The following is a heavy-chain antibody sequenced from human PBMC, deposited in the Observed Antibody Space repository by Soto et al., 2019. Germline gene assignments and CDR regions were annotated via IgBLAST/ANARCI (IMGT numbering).Heavy chain of an antibody. V-gene: IGHV3-33*01. Sequence: GGSLRLSCAASGFTFSSYGMHWVRQALGKGLEWVAVIWYDGSNKYYADSVKGRFTISRDNSKNTLYLQMNSLRAEDTAVYYCARDLQYSSSVGYWGQGTLVTVSS. CDR3: ARDLQYSSSVGY. CDR2: IWYDGSNK. CDR1: GFTFSSYG. J-gene: IGHJ4*02. D-gene: IGHD6-6*01.